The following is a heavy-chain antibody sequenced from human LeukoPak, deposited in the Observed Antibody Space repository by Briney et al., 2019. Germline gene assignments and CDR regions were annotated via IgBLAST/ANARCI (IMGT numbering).Heavy chain of an antibody. CDR1: GGSISSGGYY. V-gene: IGHV4-31*03. CDR2: IYYSGST. J-gene: IGHJ4*02. CDR3: ARVRRGGYSGYDYDY. D-gene: IGHD5-12*01. Sequence: PSETLSLTCTVSGGSISSGGYYWSWIRQHPGKGLEWIGYIYYSGSTYYNPSLKSRITISVDTSKNQFSLKLSSVTAADTAVYYCARVRRGGYSGYDYDYWGQGTLVTVSS.